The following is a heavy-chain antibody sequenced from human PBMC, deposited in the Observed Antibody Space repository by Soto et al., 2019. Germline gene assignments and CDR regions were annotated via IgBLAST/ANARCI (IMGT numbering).Heavy chain of an antibody. Sequence: GGSLRLSCAASGFTFSSYAMSWVRQAPGKGLEWVSAISGSGGSTYYADSVKGRFTISRDNSKNTLYLQMNSLRAEDTAVYYCAKDMVRGVITPQVPNYWGQGTLVTVSS. J-gene: IGHJ4*02. CDR3: AKDMVRGVITPQVPNY. CDR1: GFTFSSYA. D-gene: IGHD3-10*01. V-gene: IGHV3-23*01. CDR2: ISGSGGST.